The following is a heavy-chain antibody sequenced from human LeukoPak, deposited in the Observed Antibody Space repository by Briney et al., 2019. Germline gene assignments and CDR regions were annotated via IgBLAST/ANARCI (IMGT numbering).Heavy chain of an antibody. CDR2: INHSGST. J-gene: IGHJ4*02. Sequence: SETLSLTCAVDGGSFSGYYWSWIRQPPGKGLEWIGEINHSGSTNYNPSLKSGVTISVDTSKNQFSLKLSSVTAADTAVYYCAVGYCSGGSCPQHFDYRGQGTLVTVSS. D-gene: IGHD2-15*01. V-gene: IGHV4-34*01. CDR1: GGSFSGYY. CDR3: AVGYCSGGSCPQHFDY.